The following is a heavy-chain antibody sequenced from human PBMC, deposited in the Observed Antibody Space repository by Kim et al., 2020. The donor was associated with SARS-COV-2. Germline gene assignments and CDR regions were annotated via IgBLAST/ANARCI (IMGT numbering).Heavy chain of an antibody. J-gene: IGHJ4*02. V-gene: IGHV5-51*01. CDR3: ARLGYSNTAMVGY. Sequence: GESLKISCKGSGYSFTSYWIGWVRQMPGKGLGWMGIIYSGDSDTRYSPSFQGQVTIPADKSISTAYLQWSSLKASDTAMYYCARLGYSNTAMVGYWGQGTLVTVSS. CDR1: GYSFTSYW. CDR2: IYSGDSDT. D-gene: IGHD5-18*01.